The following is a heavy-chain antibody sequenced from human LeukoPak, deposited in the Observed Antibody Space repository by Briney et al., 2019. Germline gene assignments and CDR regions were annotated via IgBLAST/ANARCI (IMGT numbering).Heavy chain of an antibody. D-gene: IGHD3-22*01. CDR3: AKDPTPYYYDGSGYNAAGGFDI. J-gene: IGHJ3*02. CDR1: GFTFDDYA. V-gene: IGHV3-9*01. CDR2: ISWNSGSI. Sequence: PGGSLRLSCAASGFTFDDYAMHWVRQAPGKGLEWVSGISWNSGSIGYAVSVKGRFTISRDNAKNSLYLQMNSLRPEDTALYYCAKDPTPYYYDGSGYNAAGGFDIWGQGTMVTVSS.